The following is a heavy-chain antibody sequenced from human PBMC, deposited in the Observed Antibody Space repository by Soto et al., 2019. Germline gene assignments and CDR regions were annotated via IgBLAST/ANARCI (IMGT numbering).Heavy chain of an antibody. CDR3: ARRMMRIAAAGTHWFDP. Sequence: SETLSLTCTVSGGSISSSSYYWGWIRQPPGKGLEWIGSIYYSGSTYYNPSLKSRVTISVDTSKNQFSLKLSSVTAADTAVYYCARRMMRIAAAGTHWFDPWGQGTLVTVSS. J-gene: IGHJ5*02. V-gene: IGHV4-39*01. CDR1: GGSISSSSYY. CDR2: IYYSGST. D-gene: IGHD6-13*01.